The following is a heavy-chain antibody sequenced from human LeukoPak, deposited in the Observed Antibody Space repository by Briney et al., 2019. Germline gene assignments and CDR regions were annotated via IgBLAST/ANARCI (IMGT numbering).Heavy chain of an antibody. CDR1: GGSISSSSCY. D-gene: IGHD2-2*01. Sequence: SETLSLTCTVSGGSISSSSCYWGWIRQPPGKGLEWIGSIYHSGSTYYNPSLKSRVTISVDTSKNQFSLKLSSVTAADTAVYYCARHVKMPPSVWFDPWGQGTLVTVSS. J-gene: IGHJ5*02. CDR3: ARHVKMPPSVWFDP. V-gene: IGHV4-39*01. CDR2: IYHSGST.